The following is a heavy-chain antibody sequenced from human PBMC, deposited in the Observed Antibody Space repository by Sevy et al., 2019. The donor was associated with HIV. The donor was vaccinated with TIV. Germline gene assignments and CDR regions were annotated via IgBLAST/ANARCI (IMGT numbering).Heavy chain of an antibody. D-gene: IGHD3-3*01. CDR1: GYTLNNYG. J-gene: IGHJ6*02. CDR2: ITAYKDNT. CDR3: ARVDPYYEFGDV. V-gene: IGHV1-18*01. Sequence: ASVKVSCKASGYTLNNYGISWVRQALGQGLEWIGWITAYKDNTNYAQKFQDRVTLTTDTSSGIAYMELRSLRSDDTAVYYCARVDPYYEFGDVWGQGTTVTVSS.